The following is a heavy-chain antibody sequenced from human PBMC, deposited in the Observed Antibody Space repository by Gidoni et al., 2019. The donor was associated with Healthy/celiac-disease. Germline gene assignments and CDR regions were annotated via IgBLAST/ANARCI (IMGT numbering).Heavy chain of an antibody. D-gene: IGHD3-9*01. CDR2: INPNGGGT. CDR1: GYTFTGYH. Sequence: QVQLVPSGAEVKKPGASVNVSREASGYTFTGYHMHWVRQAPGQGLEWMGWINPNGGGTNYAQKFQGWVTMTRDTSISTAYMELSRLGSDDTAVYYCARGSILTGYYILGEPESNWFDPWGQGTLVTVSS. J-gene: IGHJ5*02. V-gene: IGHV1-2*04. CDR3: ARGSILTGYYILGEPESNWFDP.